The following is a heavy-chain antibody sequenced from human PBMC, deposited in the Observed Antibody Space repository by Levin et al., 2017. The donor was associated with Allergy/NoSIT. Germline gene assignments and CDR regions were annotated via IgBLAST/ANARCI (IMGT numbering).Heavy chain of an antibody. CDR2: INHSGST. V-gene: IGHV4-34*01. Sequence: SQTLSLTCAVYGGSFSGYYWGWIRQPPGKGLEWIGEINHSGSTNYNPSLKSRVTISVDTSKNQVSLKLSSVTAADTAVYYCARGVKEVIDYYYYGMDVWGQGTTVTVSS. CDR3: ARGVKEVIDYYYYGMDV. J-gene: IGHJ6*02. D-gene: IGHD2-21*01. CDR1: GGSFSGYY.